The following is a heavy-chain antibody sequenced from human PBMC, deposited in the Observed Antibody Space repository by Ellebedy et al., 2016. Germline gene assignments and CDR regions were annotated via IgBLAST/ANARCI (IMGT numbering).Heavy chain of an antibody. CDR3: ARGLGYIVVVVAATRWFDP. V-gene: IGHV4-34*01. CDR2: INHSGST. D-gene: IGHD2-15*01. Sequence: SETLSLTXAVYGGSFSGYYWSWIRQPPGKGLEWIGEINHSGSTNYNPSLKSRVTISVDTSKNQFSLKLSSVTAADTAVYYCARGLGYIVVVVAATRWFDPWGQGTLVTVSS. CDR1: GGSFSGYY. J-gene: IGHJ5*02.